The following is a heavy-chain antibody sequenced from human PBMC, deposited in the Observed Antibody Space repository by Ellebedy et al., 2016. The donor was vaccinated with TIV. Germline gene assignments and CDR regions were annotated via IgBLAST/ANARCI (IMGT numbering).Heavy chain of an antibody. CDR3: ARAHRGWFDP. CDR1: GFTLRSHW. Sequence: GESLKISCAASGFTLRSHWMHWVRQAPGKGLLWVSSIDSDGYTTRYADSVQGRFTISRDNARNTLYLQTNSLRVEDTAVYYCARAHRGWFDPWGQGTLVTVSS. D-gene: IGHD1-14*01. J-gene: IGHJ5*02. CDR2: IDSDGYTT. V-gene: IGHV3-74*01.